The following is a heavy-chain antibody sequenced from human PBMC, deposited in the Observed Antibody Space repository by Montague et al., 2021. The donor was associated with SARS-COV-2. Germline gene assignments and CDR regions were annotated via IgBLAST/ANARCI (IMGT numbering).Heavy chain of an antibody. CDR3: ARDFYSNTGVGFDI. J-gene: IGHJ3*02. V-gene: IGHV3-30*04. D-gene: IGHD2/OR15-2a*01. Sequence: SLRLSCAASGFIFSSYAMHWVRQAPGKGLEWVAVISYDGSNKHYLDSVRGRFTISRDNSKNTLYVQMNSLRVEDSAVYYCARDFYSNTGVGFDIWGQGTMGTVS. CDR1: GFIFSSYA. CDR2: ISYDGSNK.